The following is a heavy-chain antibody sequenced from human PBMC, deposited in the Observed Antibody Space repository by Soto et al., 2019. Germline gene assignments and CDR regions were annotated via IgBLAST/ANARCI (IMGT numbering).Heavy chain of an antibody. V-gene: IGHV3-23*01. CDR3: ATAPPGNGDSHYYYGMDV. CDR1: GFTFSSYA. J-gene: IGHJ6*02. Sequence: PGGSLRLSCAASGFTFSSYAMSWVRQAPGKGLEWVSAISGSGGSTYYADSVKGRFTISRDNSKNTLYLQMNSLRAEDTAVYYCATAPPGNGDSHYYYGMDVWGQGTTVTVSS. CDR2: ISGSGGST. D-gene: IGHD4-17*01.